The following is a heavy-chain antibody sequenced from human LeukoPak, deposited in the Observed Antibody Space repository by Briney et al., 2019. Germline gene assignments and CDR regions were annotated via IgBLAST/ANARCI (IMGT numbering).Heavy chain of an antibody. J-gene: IGHJ5*02. CDR1: GGSISSYY. V-gene: IGHV4-59*01. D-gene: IGHD4-17*01. Sequence: SETLSLTCTVSGGSISSYYWSWIRQPPGKGLEWIGYIYYSGSTNYNPSLKSRVTISVDTSKNQFSLKLSSVTAADTAVYYCARDKGDYGDYYWFDPWGQGTLVTVSS. CDR3: ARDKGDYGDYYWFDP. CDR2: IYYSGST.